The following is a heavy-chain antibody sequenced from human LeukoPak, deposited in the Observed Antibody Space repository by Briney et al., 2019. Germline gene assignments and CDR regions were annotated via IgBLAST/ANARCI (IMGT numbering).Heavy chain of an antibody. CDR1: GYTFTGYY. D-gene: IGHD2-15*01. J-gene: IGHJ4*02. CDR2: INPNSGGT. CDR3: ARSGFCSGGSCYLRY. Sequence: ASVKVSCKASGYTFTGYYMHWVRQAPGQGLEWMGWINPNSGGTNYAQKLQGRVTMTTDTSTSTAYMELRSLRSDDTAVYYCARSGFCSGGSCYLRYWGQGTLVTVSS. V-gene: IGHV1-2*02.